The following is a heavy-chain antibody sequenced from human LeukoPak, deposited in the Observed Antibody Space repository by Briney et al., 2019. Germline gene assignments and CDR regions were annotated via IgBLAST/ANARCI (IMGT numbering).Heavy chain of an antibody. J-gene: IGHJ4*02. V-gene: IGHV3-20*04. Sequence: GGSLRLSCAASGFTFDDYGMSWVRQAPGKGLEWVSGINWNGGSTGYADSVKGRFTISRDNAKNSLYLQMNSLRAEDTALYYCAKGAYPYGDYFGPYYFDYWGQGTLVTVSS. CDR2: INWNGGST. CDR3: AKGAYPYGDYFGPYYFDY. D-gene: IGHD4-17*01. CDR1: GFTFDDYG.